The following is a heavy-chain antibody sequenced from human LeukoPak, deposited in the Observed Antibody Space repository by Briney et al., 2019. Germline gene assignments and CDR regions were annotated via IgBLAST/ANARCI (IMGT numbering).Heavy chain of an antibody. D-gene: IGHD3-3*01. CDR3: ARVFQKDFWSVPFPVYYYYYRMDV. V-gene: IGHV3-73*01. J-gene: IGHJ6*02. CDR2: IRTKANNYAT. CDR1: GFTFSGSV. Sequence: PGESLRLSCAASGFTFSGSVMHWVRQASGKGLEWVARIRTKANNYATAFAASVKGRFTISRDDSKNTAYLQVNSLKTEDTAVYYCARVFQKDFWSVPFPVYYYYYRMDVWGQGTTVTVSS.